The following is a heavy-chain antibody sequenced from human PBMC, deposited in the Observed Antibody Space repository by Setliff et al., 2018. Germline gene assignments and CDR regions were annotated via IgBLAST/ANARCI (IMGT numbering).Heavy chain of an antibody. CDR3: ARTLLLSPYYFDY. CDR2: IYNSGST. J-gene: IGHJ4*02. CDR1: ADSISSSYDY. V-gene: IGHV4-39*01. Sequence: SSETLSLTCNVSADSISSSYDYWAWIRQPPGKGLEWIGSIYNSGSTYYNPSLKSRVSISVDTSKNQFSLKLSSVTAADTAVYYCARTLLLSPYYFDYWGQGTLVTSPQ. D-gene: IGHD2-21*01.